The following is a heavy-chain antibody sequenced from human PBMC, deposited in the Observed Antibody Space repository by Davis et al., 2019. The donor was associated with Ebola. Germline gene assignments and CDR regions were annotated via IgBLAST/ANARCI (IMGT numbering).Heavy chain of an antibody. Sequence: SVKVSCKASGGTFSSYAISWVRQAPGQGLEWMGGIIPIFGTANYAQKFQGRVTITADESTSTAYMELSSLRSEDTAVYYCARDLSGVVGATLDYYFDYWGQGTLVTVSS. CDR3: ARDLSGVVGATLDYYFDY. D-gene: IGHD1-26*01. CDR2: IIPIFGTA. V-gene: IGHV1-69*13. CDR1: GGTFSSYA. J-gene: IGHJ4*02.